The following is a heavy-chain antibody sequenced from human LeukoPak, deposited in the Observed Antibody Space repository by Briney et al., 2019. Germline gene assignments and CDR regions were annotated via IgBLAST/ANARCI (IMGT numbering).Heavy chain of an antibody. D-gene: IGHD2-15*01. CDR1: GDSISSNIYY. J-gene: IGHJ5*02. CDR3: ARLSRIVLTPRFAWIDP. CDR2: IYYRGSA. Sequence: PSETLSLTCTVSGDSISSNIYYWGWIRQPPGKGLEWIGSIYYRGSAFYNPSLRSRVTISVDTSSNQFSLKLSSLSATDTAVYYCARLSRIVLTPRFAWIDPWGQGSLVIVSS. V-gene: IGHV4-39*01.